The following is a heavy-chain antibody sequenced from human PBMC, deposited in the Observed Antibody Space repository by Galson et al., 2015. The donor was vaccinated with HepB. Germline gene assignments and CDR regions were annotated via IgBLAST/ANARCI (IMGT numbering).Heavy chain of an antibody. D-gene: IGHD3-9*01. CDR3: ARADVYNILTGYSHFDY. V-gene: IGHV3-48*01. CDR2: ISSSSSTI. J-gene: IGHJ4*02. Sequence: SLRLSCAASGFTFSSYSLNWVRQAPGKGLEWVSYISSSSSTIYYADPVKGRFTIPRDNAKNSLYLQMNSLRAEDTAVYYCARADVYNILTGYSHFDYWGQGTLVTVSS. CDR1: GFTFSSYS.